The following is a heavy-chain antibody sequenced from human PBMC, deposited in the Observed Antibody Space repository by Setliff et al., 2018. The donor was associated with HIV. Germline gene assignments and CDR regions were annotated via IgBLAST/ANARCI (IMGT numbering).Heavy chain of an antibody. D-gene: IGHD6-13*01. CDR2: SNSDGSST. V-gene: IGHV3-74*01. CDR1: GFTFNTYW. CDR3: ARVRARYSSSWSFDY. J-gene: IGHJ4*02. Sequence: PGGSLRLSCAASGFTFNTYWMHWVRQAPGKGLVWVSHSNSDGSSTTYADSVKGRFTISRDDAKNSLFLQMNSLRTEDTAVYFCARVRARYSSSWSFDYWGQGTPVTVSS.